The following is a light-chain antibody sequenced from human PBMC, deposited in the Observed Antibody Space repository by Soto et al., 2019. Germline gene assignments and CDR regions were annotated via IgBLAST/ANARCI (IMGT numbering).Light chain of an antibody. CDR3: QQYVSSPWA. Sequence: EIVLTQSPATLSLSPGERATLSCRASQSVSNSYLAWYQQKPGLAPRLLIYDASRRATGIPDRFTGSGSGTDLTLTISRLEPEDFALYYCQQYVSSPWAFGQGTKVDIK. CDR2: DAS. V-gene: IGKV3D-20*01. CDR1: QSVSNSY. J-gene: IGKJ1*01.